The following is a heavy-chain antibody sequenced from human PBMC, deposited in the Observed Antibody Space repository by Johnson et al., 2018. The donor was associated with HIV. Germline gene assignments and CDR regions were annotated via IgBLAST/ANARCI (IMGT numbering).Heavy chain of an antibody. J-gene: IGHJ3*02. CDR1: GFTFSSYG. D-gene: IGHD3-22*01. CDR3: AKGVSGSSGYYYGEDAFDI. CDR2: ISYDGGTT. Sequence: QVQLVESGGGVVQPGRSLRLSCVASGFTFSSYGMHWVRQAPGKGLEWVAVISYDGGTTYYSDSVKGRFTISRDNSKNTLYLQMNSLRGEDTAVYYCAKGVSGSSGYYYGEDAFDIWGQGTMVIVSS. V-gene: IGHV3-30*18.